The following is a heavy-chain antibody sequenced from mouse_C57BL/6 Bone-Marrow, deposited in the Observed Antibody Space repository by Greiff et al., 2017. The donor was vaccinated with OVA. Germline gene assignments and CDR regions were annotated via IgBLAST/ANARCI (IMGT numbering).Heavy chain of an antibody. J-gene: IGHJ1*03. CDR3: TTTFTTVVAWYFDV. V-gene: IGHV14-4*01. CDR1: GFNIKDDY. D-gene: IGHD1-1*01. CDR2: IDPENGDT. Sequence: PLQQSGAELVRPGASVKLSCTASGFNIKDDYMHWVKQRPEQGLEWIGWIDPENGDTEYASKFQGKATITADTSSNTAYLQRSSLTSEDTAVYYCTTTFTTVVAWYFDVWGTGTTVTVSS.